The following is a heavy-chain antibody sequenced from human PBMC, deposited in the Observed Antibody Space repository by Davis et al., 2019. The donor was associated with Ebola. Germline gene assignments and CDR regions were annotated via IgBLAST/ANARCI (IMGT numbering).Heavy chain of an antibody. Sequence: PSETLSLTCTVSGDSISSYYWSWIRQPPGKGLEWIGYIYNVGSTDYNPSLESRVTISFDTSKSQLSLKLTSVTAADTGVYYCAKFTSHWLWSPYGLDVWGRGTTVSVSS. CDR2: IYNVGST. CDR1: GDSISSYY. J-gene: IGHJ6*02. CDR3: AKFTSHWLWSPYGLDV. V-gene: IGHV4-59*03. D-gene: IGHD3-3*01.